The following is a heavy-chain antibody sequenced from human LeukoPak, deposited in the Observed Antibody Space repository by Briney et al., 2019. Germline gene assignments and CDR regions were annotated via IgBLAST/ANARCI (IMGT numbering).Heavy chain of an antibody. CDR3: AGAGGGGTTVTSDY. D-gene: IGHD4-17*01. Sequence: ASVKVSCKASGYTFTSYGISWVRQPPGQVLEWMGWISAYNGNTNYAQKLQGRVTMATDTSTSTAYMELRSLRSDDTAVYYCAGAGGGGTTVTSDYWGQGTLVTVSS. J-gene: IGHJ4*02. CDR1: GYTFTSYG. CDR2: ISAYNGNT. V-gene: IGHV1-18*01.